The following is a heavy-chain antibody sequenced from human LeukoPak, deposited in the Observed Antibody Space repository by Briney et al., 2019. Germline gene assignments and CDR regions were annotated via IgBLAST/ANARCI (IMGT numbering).Heavy chain of an antibody. CDR2: IYPGDSDT. J-gene: IGHJ4*02. Sequence: KVGESLKISCKGSGYRFTSDWIGWVRQMPGKGLEWMGIIYPGDSDTRYSPSFQGQVTISADKSVNTAYLQWSSLKVSDTAMYYCARLSGRVVCSAGSCYIDSWGQGTLVTVSS. CDR3: ARLSGRVVCSAGSCYIDS. CDR1: GYRFTSDW. V-gene: IGHV5-51*01. D-gene: IGHD2-15*01.